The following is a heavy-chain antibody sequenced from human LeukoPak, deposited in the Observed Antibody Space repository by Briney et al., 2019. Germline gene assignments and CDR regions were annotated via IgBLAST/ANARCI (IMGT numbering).Heavy chain of an antibody. V-gene: IGHV3-48*03. CDR1: GFTFSSYE. D-gene: IGHD4-23*01. CDR3: ARSGGGNLYDY. J-gene: IGHJ4*02. Sequence: GGSLRLSCAASGFTFSSYEINWVRQAPGKGLEWVSYIGSSGRSIYYADSVKGRFTISRDNAENSVYLQMNSLRAEDTAVYYCARSGGGNLYDYWGQGTLVTVSS. CDR2: IGSSGRSI.